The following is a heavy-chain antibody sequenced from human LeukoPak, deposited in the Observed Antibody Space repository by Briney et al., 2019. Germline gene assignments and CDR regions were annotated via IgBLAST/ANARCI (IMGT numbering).Heavy chain of an antibody. Sequence: ASETLSLTCTVSGGSISSYYWSWIRQPPGKGLEWIGYIYYSGSTNYNPSLKSRVTISVDTSKNQFSLKLSSVTAADTAVYYCARDYGLGSYDAFDIWGQGTMVTVSS. CDR3: ARDYGLGSYDAFDI. J-gene: IGHJ3*02. V-gene: IGHV4-59*08. CDR2: IYYSGST. D-gene: IGHD3-10*01. CDR1: GGSISSYY.